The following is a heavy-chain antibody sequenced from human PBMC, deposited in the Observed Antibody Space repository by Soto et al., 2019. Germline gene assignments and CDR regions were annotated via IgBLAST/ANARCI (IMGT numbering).Heavy chain of an antibody. Sequence: GGSLRLSCAASGFTFSSYEMNWVRQAPGKGLEWVSYIGSSGSTIYYADSVKGRFTISRDNAKNSLYLQMNSLRAEGTAVYYCARDFRGSSWYSSYYGMDVWGRVTRVTVFS. D-gene: IGHD6-13*01. J-gene: IGHJ6*01. CDR1: GFTFSSYE. CDR3: ARDFRGSSWYSSYYGMDV. CDR2: IGSSGSTI. V-gene: IGHV3-48*03.